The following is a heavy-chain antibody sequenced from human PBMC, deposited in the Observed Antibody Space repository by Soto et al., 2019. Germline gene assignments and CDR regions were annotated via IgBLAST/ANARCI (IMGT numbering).Heavy chain of an antibody. D-gene: IGHD3-22*01. J-gene: IGHJ4*02. Sequence: QVQLQQWGAGLLKPSETLSLTCAVYGGSFSGYYWSWIRQPPGKGLEWIGEINHSGSTNYNPSLKSRVTTTVDPSKHQFSLKLSSVTAADTAVYYCARDYYDSSGRPTIDYWSQGTLVTVSP. CDR3: ARDYYDSSGRPTIDY. V-gene: IGHV4-34*01. CDR1: GGSFSGYY. CDR2: INHSGST.